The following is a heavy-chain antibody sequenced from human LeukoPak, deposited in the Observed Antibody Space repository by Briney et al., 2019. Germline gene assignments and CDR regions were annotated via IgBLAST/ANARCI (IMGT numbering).Heavy chain of an antibody. CDR1: GGTFTSYA. J-gene: IGHJ5*02. CDR2: IIPIFGTA. V-gene: IGHV1-69*01. Sequence: SVKVSCKASGGTFTSYAISWVRQAPGQGLEWMGGIIPIFGTAHYAQKIQGRVTITADESTSTAYMELSILGSEDTAVCYFPRVAGGDPWGQGTLVTVSS. CDR3: PRVAGGDP.